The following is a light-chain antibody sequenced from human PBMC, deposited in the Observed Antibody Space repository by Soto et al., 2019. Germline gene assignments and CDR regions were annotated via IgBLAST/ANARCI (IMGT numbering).Light chain of an antibody. Sequence: EIVLTQSPGTLSLSPGERATLSCRASQIVGGNSLAWYRHRPGQAPRLLMYGASSRATDIPDRFSGSGSGTDFTLTISRLEPEDFAVYYCHQYGGSRDTFGQGTKLEIK. J-gene: IGKJ2*01. CDR2: GAS. CDR3: HQYGGSRDT. V-gene: IGKV3-20*01. CDR1: QIVGGNS.